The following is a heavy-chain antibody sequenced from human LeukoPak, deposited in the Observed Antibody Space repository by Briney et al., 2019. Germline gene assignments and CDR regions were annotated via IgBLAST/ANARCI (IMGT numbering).Heavy chain of an antibody. CDR1: GFTFSSYD. D-gene: IGHD4-23*01. Sequence: GGSLRLSCAASGFTFSSYDMHWVRQATGKGLEWVSAIGTAGDTYYPRSVKGRFTISRENAKNSLYLQMNSRRAGETAVYYCARGGGVVRSDWSFDLWGRGTLVTVSS. J-gene: IGHJ2*01. CDR2: IGTAGDT. V-gene: IGHV3-13*01. CDR3: ARGGGVVRSDWSFDL.